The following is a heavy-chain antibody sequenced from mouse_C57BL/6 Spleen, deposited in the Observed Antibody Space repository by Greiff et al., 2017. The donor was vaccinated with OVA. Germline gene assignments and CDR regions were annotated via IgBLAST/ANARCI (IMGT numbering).Heavy chain of an antibody. J-gene: IGHJ1*03. D-gene: IGHD1-1*01. CDR2: ISTYYGDA. Sequence: VQLVESGPELVRPGVSVKISCKGSGYTFTDYAMHWVKQSHAKSLEWIGVISTYYGDASYNQKFKDKATMTVDKSSSTAYMELARLTSEDSAVYYCAPLITTVRYFDVWGTGTTVTVSS. CDR3: APLITTVRYFDV. CDR1: GYTFTDYA. V-gene: IGHV1-67*01.